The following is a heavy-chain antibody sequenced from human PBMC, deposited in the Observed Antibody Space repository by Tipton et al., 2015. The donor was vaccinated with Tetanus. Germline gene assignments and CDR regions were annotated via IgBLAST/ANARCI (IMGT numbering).Heavy chain of an antibody. V-gene: IGHV4-34*01. CDR3: ARIRQVGKPGPFFDY. D-gene: IGHD7-27*01. J-gene: IGHJ4*02. CDR1: GFTFSGYY. CDR2: INHSGGT. Sequence: LRLSCAGSGFTFSGYYWSWIRQPPGKGLEWIGEINHSGGTNYNPSLKSRVTISIDTSKNQFSLKLNSVTAAGTAVYYCARIRQVGKPGPFFDYWGQGTLVTVSS.